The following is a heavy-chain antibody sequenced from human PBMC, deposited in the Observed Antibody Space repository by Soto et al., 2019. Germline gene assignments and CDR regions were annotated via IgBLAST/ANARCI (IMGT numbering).Heavy chain of an antibody. CDR3: IFDVQTGVVYFDS. CDR2: INPNSGGT. Sequence: SVKVSCKASGGTFSSYTISWVRQAPGQELGWMGRINPNSGGTNYAQKFQGRVTMTRDKSTNTAFMEITGLRSEDTAVYYCIFDVQTGVVYFDSWGPGTLVTVSS. D-gene: IGHD3-3*02. V-gene: IGHV1-69*02. CDR1: GGTFSSYT. J-gene: IGHJ4*02.